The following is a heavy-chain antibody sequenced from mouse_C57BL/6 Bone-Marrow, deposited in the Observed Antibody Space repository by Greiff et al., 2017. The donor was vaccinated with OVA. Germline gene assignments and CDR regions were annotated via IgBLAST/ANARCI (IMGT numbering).Heavy chain of an antibody. CDR2: ISSGSSTI. Sequence: EVKLQESGGGLVKPGGSLKLSCAASGFTFSDYGMHWVRQAPEKGLEWVAYISSGSSTIYYADTVKGRFTISRDNAKNTLFLQMTSLRSEDTAMYYCAREGLRLTYWYFDVWGTGTTVTVSS. V-gene: IGHV5-17*01. CDR3: AREGLRLTYWYFDV. J-gene: IGHJ1*03. CDR1: GFTFSDYG. D-gene: IGHD2-4*01.